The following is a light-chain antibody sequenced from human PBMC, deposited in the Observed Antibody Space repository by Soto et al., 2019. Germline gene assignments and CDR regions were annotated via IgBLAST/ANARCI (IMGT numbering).Light chain of an antibody. CDR1: QSISSY. CDR3: QKSYSTPLT. V-gene: IGKV1-39*01. CDR2: AAS. J-gene: IGKJ4*01. Sequence: DIQMTQSPSSLSASVGDRVTITCRASQSISSYLNWYQQKPGKAPKLLSYAASSLQSGVPPRFSGSGSGTDFTLTISSLQPEDFATYYCQKSYSTPLTFDGGTKVEIK.